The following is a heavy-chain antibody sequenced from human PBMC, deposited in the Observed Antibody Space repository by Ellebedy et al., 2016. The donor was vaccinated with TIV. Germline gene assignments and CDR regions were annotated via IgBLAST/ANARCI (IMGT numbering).Heavy chain of an antibody. V-gene: IGHV1-2*04. Sequence: AASVKVSCKASGYTFTSYGISWVRQAPGQGLEWMGWINPNSGGTNYAQKFQGWVTMTRDTSISTAYMELSRLRSDDTAVYYCATTTVAGTYYFDYWGQGTLVTVSS. CDR2: INPNSGGT. CDR3: ATTTVAGTYYFDY. CDR1: GYTFTSYG. J-gene: IGHJ4*02. D-gene: IGHD6-19*01.